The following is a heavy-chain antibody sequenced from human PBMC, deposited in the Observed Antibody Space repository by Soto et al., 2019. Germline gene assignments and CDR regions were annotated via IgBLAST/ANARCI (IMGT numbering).Heavy chain of an antibody. V-gene: IGHV3-30-3*01. Sequence: GGSLRLSCAVSGFTFSTYAMHWVRQAPGKGLEWVAVISYDGSNTYYADSVKGRFTISRDNMLYLQMNSLRAEDTAVYYCARDQGRSITCQLDYWGQGTLVTVSS. J-gene: IGHJ4*02. CDR3: ARDQGRSITCQLDY. D-gene: IGHD2-2*01. CDR2: ISYDGSNT. CDR1: GFTFSTYA.